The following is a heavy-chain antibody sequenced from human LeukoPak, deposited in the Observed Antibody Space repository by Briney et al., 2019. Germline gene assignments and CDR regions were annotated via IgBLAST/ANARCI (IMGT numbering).Heavy chain of an antibody. D-gene: IGHD5-24*01. Sequence: SETLSLTCTVSGGSIRTNYNHWGWIRQPPGKGLEWIGSIYYSGSTYYNPSLKSRVTISVDTSKNQFSLNLRSVTAADTAVYYCASSHGYNPDWYFDLWGRGTLITVSS. CDR3: ASSHGYNPDWYFDL. CDR2: IYYSGST. J-gene: IGHJ2*01. V-gene: IGHV4-39*01. CDR1: GGSIRTNYNH.